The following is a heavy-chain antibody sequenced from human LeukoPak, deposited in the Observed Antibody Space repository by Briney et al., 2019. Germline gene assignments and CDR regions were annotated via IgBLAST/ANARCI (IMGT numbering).Heavy chain of an antibody. CDR3: ARDYWWNYDY. V-gene: IGHV3-30-3*01. Sequence: PGRSLRLSCAASGFTFSDYAMHWVRQAPGKGLEWVAVISKDGSDKYYPGSVRGRFTISRDNSKNTIYLQMDSPRAEDTAIYYCARDYWWNYDYWGQGTLVTVSS. D-gene: IGHD1-7*01. CDR1: GFTFSDYA. J-gene: IGHJ4*02. CDR2: ISKDGSDK.